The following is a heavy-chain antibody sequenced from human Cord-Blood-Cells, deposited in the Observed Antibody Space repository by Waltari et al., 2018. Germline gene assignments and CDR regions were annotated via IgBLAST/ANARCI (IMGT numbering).Heavy chain of an antibody. J-gene: IGHJ3*02. CDR2: MNPNSGNT. Sequence: QVQLVQSGAEVKKPGASVKVSCKDSGYTFTRYDLNWVRQATGQGLEWMGWMNPNSGNTCYAQKFQGRVTITRNTSISTAYMELSSLRSEDTAVYYCASLGITGTTDAFDIWGQGTMVTVSS. CDR1: GYTFTRYD. D-gene: IGHD1-7*01. CDR3: ASLGITGTTDAFDI. V-gene: IGHV1-8*03.